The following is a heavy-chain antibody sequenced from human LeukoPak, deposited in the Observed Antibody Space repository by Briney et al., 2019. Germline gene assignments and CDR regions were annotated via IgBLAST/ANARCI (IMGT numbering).Heavy chain of an antibody. J-gene: IGHJ4*02. D-gene: IGHD3-16*02. Sequence: KISCKGSGYSFTSYWIGWVRQAPGQGLEWMGGIIPIFGTANYAQKFQGRVTITADESTSTAYMELSSLRSEDTAVYYCARGGPYDYVWGSYRPDFDYWGQGTLVTVSS. CDR1: GYSFTSYW. CDR3: ARGGPYDYVWGSYRPDFDY. V-gene: IGHV1-69*01. CDR2: IIPIFGTA.